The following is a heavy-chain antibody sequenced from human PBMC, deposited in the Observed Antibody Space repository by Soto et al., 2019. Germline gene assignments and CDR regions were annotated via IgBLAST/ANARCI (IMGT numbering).Heavy chain of an antibody. V-gene: IGHV4-31*03. CDR2: IYYSGST. CDR1: GGSISSGGYY. Sequence: SETLSLTCTVSGGSISSGGYYWSWIRQHPGKGLEWIGYIYYSGSTYYNPSLKSRVTISVDTSKNQFSLKLSSVTAADTAVYYCARGGLSATVPYYFDYWGQGTLVTVSS. CDR3: ARGGLSATVPYYFDY. J-gene: IGHJ4*02. D-gene: IGHD2-15*01.